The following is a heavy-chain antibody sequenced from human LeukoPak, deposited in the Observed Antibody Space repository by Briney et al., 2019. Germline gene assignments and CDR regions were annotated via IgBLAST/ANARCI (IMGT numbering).Heavy chain of an antibody. D-gene: IGHD3-16*01. J-gene: IGHJ4*02. V-gene: IGHV3-23*01. CDR1: GSTFSTYA. CDR2: ISGGGGNT. Sequence: PGRSLRLSCAASGSTFSTYAMRWVRPAQVKGMEWVSSISGGGGNTYYAVSGKVRFSVSRDNSKNSLYLQFNSVGDEDTSVYDCAKGALSRGSFYLYCWGQGTLVTFSS. CDR3: AKGALSRGSFYLYC.